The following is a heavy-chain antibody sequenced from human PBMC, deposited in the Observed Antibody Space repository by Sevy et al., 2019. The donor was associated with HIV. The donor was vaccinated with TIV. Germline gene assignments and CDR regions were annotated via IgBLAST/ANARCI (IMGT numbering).Heavy chain of an antibody. D-gene: IGHD3-3*01. CDR2: IRSKANSYAT. CDR3: TEAGHCDFWSQPRDV. CDR1: GFTFSGSA. J-gene: IGHJ6*02. Sequence: GGSLRLSCAASGFTFSGSAMHWVRQASGKGLEWVGRIRSKANSYATAYAASVKGRFTISRDDSKNTAYLQMNSLKTEDTAVYYCTEAGHCDFWSQPRDVWGQGTTVTVSS. V-gene: IGHV3-73*01.